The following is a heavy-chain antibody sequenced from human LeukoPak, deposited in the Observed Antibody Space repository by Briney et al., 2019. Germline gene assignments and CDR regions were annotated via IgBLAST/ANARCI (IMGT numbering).Heavy chain of an antibody. CDR2: IIPIFGTA. J-gene: IGHJ5*02. V-gene: IGHV1-69*13. Sequence: ASVKVSCKASGGTFSSYAISWVRQAPGQGLEWMGGIIPIFGTANYAQKFQGRVTITADESTSTAYMELSSLRSEDTAVYYCARDVAVTTEEWSDPWGQGTLVTVSS. CDR1: GGTFSSYA. D-gene: IGHD2-21*02. CDR3: ARDVAVTTEEWSDP.